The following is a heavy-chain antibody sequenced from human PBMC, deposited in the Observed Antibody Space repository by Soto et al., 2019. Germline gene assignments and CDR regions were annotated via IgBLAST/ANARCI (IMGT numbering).Heavy chain of an antibody. CDR2: IYYSGST. CDR1: GGSVSSGSYY. CDR3: ARDYVSSYYDSSGYNYYYYGMDV. V-gene: IGHV4-61*01. Sequence: SESLSLTCTVSGGSVSSGSYYWSWIRQPPGKGLEWIGYIYYSGSTNYNPSLKSRVTISVDTSKNQFSLKLSSVTAADTAVYYCARDYVSSYYDSSGYNYYYYGMDVWGQGTTVTVSS. J-gene: IGHJ6*02. D-gene: IGHD3-22*01.